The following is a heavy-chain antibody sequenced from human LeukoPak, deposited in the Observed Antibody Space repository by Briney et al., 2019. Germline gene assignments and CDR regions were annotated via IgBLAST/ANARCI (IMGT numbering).Heavy chain of an antibody. CDR2: INPNSGGT. D-gene: IGHD5-18*01. J-gene: IGHJ4*02. Sequence: ASVKVSCKASGYTFTGYYMHWVRQAPGQGLEWMGWINPNSGGTNYAQEFQGRVTMTWDTSISTAYMDLSRLTFDDTAVYYCARDAGQLYFDYWGQGALVTVSS. CDR3: ARDAGQLYFDY. CDR1: GYTFTGYY. V-gene: IGHV1-2*02.